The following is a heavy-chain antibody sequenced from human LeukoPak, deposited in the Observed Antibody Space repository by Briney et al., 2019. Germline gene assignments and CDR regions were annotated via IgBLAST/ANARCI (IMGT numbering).Heavy chain of an antibody. J-gene: IGHJ5*02. CDR1: GFTFSRHG. D-gene: IGHD2-2*02. Sequence: GGSLRLSCAPCGFTFSRHGMHWVRQAPGKGLEWVAIISNDGSRKYYAHSVEGRFTISRDNSKDTLFLQLNSLTAADTAMYFCAKASVAIPQYCNSWGQGTLVTVSS. CDR3: AKASVAIPQYCNS. V-gene: IGHV3-30*18. CDR2: ISNDGSRK.